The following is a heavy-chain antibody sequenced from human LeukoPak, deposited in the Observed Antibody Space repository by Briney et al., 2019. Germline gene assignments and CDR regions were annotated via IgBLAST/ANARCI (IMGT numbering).Heavy chain of an antibody. CDR2: IFPGDSET. V-gene: IGHV5-51*01. D-gene: IGHD5-24*01. Sequence: GESLKISCKASGYSFTSYWIGWVRQMPGKGLEWMGIIFPGDSETRYSPSFQGQVTISADKSISTAYLQWSSLKASDTAMYYCARHPVGRWLQMPDPWGQGTLVTVSS. J-gene: IGHJ5*02. CDR1: GYSFTSYW. CDR3: ARHPVGRWLQMPDP.